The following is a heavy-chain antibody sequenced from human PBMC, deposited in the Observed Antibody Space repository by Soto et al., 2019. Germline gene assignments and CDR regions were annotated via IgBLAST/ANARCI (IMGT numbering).Heavy chain of an antibody. CDR3: ARDGMVRGVTAVNWFDP. CDR2: ISSSSSTI. Sequence: EVQLVESGGGLVQPGGSLRLSCAASGFTFSSYSMNWVRQAPGKGLEWVSYISSSSSTIYYADSVKGRFTISGDNAKNTLYRQMSGLRDEDTAVYYCARDGMVRGVTAVNWFDPWGQGTLVTVSS. J-gene: IGHJ5*02. CDR1: GFTFSSYS. D-gene: IGHD3-10*01. V-gene: IGHV3-48*02.